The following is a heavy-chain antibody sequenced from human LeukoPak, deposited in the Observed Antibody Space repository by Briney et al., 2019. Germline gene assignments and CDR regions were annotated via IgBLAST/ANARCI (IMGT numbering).Heavy chain of an antibody. CDR3: TRDLFD. V-gene: IGHV3-66*01. J-gene: IGHJ4*02. CDR1: GFTVSSNY. D-gene: IGHD3-10*02. CDR2: IYSGRST. Sequence: GGSLRLSCAASGFTVSSNYMTWVRQAPGKGLDWVSAIYSGRSTYYADSVKGRFTISRDDSKNTLYLQMHSLRAEDTAIYYCTRDLFDWGQGALVTVSS.